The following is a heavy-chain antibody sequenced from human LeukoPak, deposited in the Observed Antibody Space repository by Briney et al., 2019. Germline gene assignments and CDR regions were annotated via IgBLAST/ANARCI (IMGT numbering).Heavy chain of an antibody. D-gene: IGHD3-10*01. V-gene: IGHV3-23*01. CDR1: EFIFLDDA. CDR3: TTDTTWFGEN. CDR2: IENTTYPT. J-gene: IGHJ4*02. Sequence: VQRGGSLRLSCAASEFIFLDDAMGWVRQAPGKGLEWVSTIENTTYPTFYADSVKGRFTISRDNSKNTLYLQMNSLKTEDTAVYYCTTDTTWFGENWGQGTLVTVSS.